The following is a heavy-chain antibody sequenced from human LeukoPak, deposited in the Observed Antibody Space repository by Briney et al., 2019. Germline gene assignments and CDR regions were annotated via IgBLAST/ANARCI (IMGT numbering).Heavy chain of an antibody. V-gene: IGHV4-39*01. J-gene: IGHJ6*02. CDR2: IYYSGST. CDR1: GGSISSSSYY. D-gene: IGHD3-10*01. Sequence: KSSETLSLTCTVSGGSISSSSYYWGWIRQPPGKGLEWIGSIYYSGSTYYNPSLKSRVTISVDTSKNQFSLKLSSVTAADTAVYYCARPWFGELSSVGFLPPDMDVWGQGTTVTVSS. CDR3: ARPWFGELSSVGFLPPDMDV.